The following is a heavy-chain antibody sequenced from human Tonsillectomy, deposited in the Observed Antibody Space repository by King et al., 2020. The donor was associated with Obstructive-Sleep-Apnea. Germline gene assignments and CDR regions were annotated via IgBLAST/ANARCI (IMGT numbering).Heavy chain of an antibody. Sequence: VQLVESGGGVVQPGRSLRLSCAASGFTFSNYGMHWVRQAPGKGLEWVAVRWYDGSYKNYADSVKGRFTISRDNSKNTLYLQMNSLRAEDTAVYYCARDGGLTYYYDSSGYYLFGYWGQGTLVTVSS. CDR3: ARDGGLTYYYDSSGYYLFGY. V-gene: IGHV3-33*01. CDR2: RWYDGSYK. J-gene: IGHJ4*02. D-gene: IGHD3-22*01. CDR1: GFTFSNYG.